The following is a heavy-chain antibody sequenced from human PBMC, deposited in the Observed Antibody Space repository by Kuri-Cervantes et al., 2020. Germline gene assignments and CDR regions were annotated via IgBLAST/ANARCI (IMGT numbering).Heavy chain of an antibody. CDR1: GFTFSNYV. V-gene: IGHV3-30*04. CDR3: AKGTQLWPEASFDY. Sequence: GESLKISCADSGFTFSNYVMHWVRQAAGKGLEWVAVISYDGRNKYYADSVKGRFTISRDSSKNTLYLQMKSLRAEDTAVYYCAKGTQLWPEASFDYWGQGTLVTVSS. D-gene: IGHD5-18*01. J-gene: IGHJ4*02. CDR2: ISYDGRNK.